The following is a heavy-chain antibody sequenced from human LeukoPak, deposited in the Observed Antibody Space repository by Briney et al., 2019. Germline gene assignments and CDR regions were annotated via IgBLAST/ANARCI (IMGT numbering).Heavy chain of an antibody. CDR2: IIPILGIA. Sequence: SVKVSCKASGGTFSSYTISWVRQAPGQGLGWMGRIIPILGIANYAQKFQGRVTITADKSTSTAYMELSSLRSEDTAVYYCAIVVAPANMDVWGKGTTVTVSS. J-gene: IGHJ6*03. CDR3: AIVVAPANMDV. V-gene: IGHV1-69*02. D-gene: IGHD2-2*01. CDR1: GGTFSSYT.